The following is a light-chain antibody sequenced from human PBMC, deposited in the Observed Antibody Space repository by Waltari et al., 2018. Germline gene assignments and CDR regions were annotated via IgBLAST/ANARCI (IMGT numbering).Light chain of an antibody. Sequence: SVFTQPPPLSAPPGQTVSLPCPASPSNIGIHYLCWYQHLPGTAPKLLIYGNKQRPSGIPDRFSGSKSGTSATLDITGLQTEDEADYYCGTWDNSLSAVVFGGGTKLTVL. J-gene: IGLJ2*01. CDR3: GTWDNSLSAVV. CDR1: PSNIGIHY. CDR2: GNK. V-gene: IGLV1-51*01.